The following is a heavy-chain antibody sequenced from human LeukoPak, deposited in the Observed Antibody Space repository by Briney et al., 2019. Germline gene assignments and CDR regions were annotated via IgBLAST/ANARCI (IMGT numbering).Heavy chain of an antibody. CDR2: ISFDGRNK. D-gene: IGHD4-17*01. CDR1: GFTFSSYA. V-gene: IGHV3-30*04. Sequence: GGSLRLSCAASGFTFSSYAMHWVRQAPGKGLEWVAVISFDGRNKYYADSVKGRFTISRDNFKNTLDLQMNSLRAEDTAVYYCAREGFDYGDYEGWFDPWGQGTLVTVSS. CDR3: AREGFDYGDYEGWFDP. J-gene: IGHJ5*02.